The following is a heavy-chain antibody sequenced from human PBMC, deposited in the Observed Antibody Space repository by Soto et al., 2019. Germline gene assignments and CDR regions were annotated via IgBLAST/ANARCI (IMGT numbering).Heavy chain of an antibody. D-gene: IGHD2-21*02. CDR3: AGSIVVVTALDY. V-gene: IGHV1-3*05. CDR2: INAGNGNT. J-gene: IGHJ4*02. Sequence: QVQLVQSGAEEKKPGASVKVSCKASGYTFTSYAMHWVRQAPGQRLEWMGWINAGNGNTKYSQKFQGRVTITRDTSGSTAYMELSSLRSEDTAVDYCAGSIVVVTALDYWGQGTLVTVSS. CDR1: GYTFTSYA.